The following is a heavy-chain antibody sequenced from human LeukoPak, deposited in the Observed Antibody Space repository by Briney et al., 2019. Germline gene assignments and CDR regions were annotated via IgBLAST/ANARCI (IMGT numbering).Heavy chain of an antibody. J-gene: IGHJ4*02. D-gene: IGHD2-15*01. V-gene: IGHV4-39*01. Sequence: SETLSLTCTVSGGSISSSSYYWGWIRQPPGKGLEWIGSIYYSGSTYYNPSLKSRVTISVDTSKNQFSLKLSSVTAADTAVYYCARLPWELLFVYWGQGTLVTVSS. CDR1: GGSISSSSYY. CDR2: IYYSGST. CDR3: ARLPWELLFVY.